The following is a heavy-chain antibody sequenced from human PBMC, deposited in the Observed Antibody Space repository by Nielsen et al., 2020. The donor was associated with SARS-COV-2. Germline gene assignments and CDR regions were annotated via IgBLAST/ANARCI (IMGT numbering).Heavy chain of an antibody. Sequence: SQTLSLTCAVYGGSFSGYCWSWVRQTPGKGLEWIGEIDHSGTTNLSPALNGRVTVSVNPSKNQFSLKMTSLTAADTAVYYCARDHYDSSGESFDYWGQGTLVTVSS. J-gene: IGHJ4*02. CDR1: GGSFSGYC. CDR2: IDHSGTT. D-gene: IGHD3-22*01. V-gene: IGHV4-34*01. CDR3: ARDHYDSSGESFDY.